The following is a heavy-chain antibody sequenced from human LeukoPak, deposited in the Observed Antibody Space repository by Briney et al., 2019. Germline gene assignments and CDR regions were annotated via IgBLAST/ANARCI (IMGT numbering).Heavy chain of an antibody. CDR3: AKDMWGGGYYDSGSYYGIDY. J-gene: IGHJ4*02. V-gene: IGHV3-43D*03. Sequence: GGSLRLSCAASGFTFDDYAMHWVRQAPGRGLEWVSVIIWDGGSTDYADSARGRFTTSRDNKKNSLHVQMNSLRPEDSDLYYCAKDMWGGGYYDSGSYYGIDYWGQGTLVTVSS. CDR1: GFTFDDYA. CDR2: IIWDGGST. D-gene: IGHD3-10*01.